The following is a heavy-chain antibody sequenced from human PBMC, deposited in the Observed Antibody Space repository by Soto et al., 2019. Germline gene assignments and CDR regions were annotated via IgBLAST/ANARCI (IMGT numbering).Heavy chain of an antibody. J-gene: IGHJ4*02. V-gene: IGHV3-72*01. CDR2: VRNRANSYST. CDR1: GFTFSEHY. D-gene: IGHD2-8*01. Sequence: EVQLVESGGGSVQPGGSLRPSCAASGFTFSEHYMDWVRQAPGKGLEWAARVRNRANSYSTDYAAAVKGRFTISRDDSKNSLYLQMTSLRAEDTAVYYCVRVRLGASTRVFDYWGQGTLVTVSS. CDR3: VRVRLGASTRVFDY.